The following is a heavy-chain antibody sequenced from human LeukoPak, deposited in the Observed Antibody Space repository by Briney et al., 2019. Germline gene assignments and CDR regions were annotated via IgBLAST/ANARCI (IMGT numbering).Heavy chain of an antibody. CDR3: AKDKGTYYYDSSGYSLYFDY. Sequence: PGGSLRLSCAASGFTFDDYAMHWVRQAPGKGLEWVSGISWNSGSTGYADSVKGRFTISRDNAKNSLYLQMNSLRAEDTALYYCAKDKGTYYYDSSGYSLYFDYWGQGTLVTVSS. V-gene: IGHV3-9*01. CDR1: GFTFDDYA. D-gene: IGHD3-22*01. J-gene: IGHJ4*02. CDR2: ISWNSGST.